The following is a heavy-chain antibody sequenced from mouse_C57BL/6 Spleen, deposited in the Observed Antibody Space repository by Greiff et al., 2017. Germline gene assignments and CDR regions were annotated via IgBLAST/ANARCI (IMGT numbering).Heavy chain of an antibody. CDR1: GYTFTSYW. Sequence: EVQLQQPGAELVRPGSSVKLSCKASGYTFTSYWMHWVKQRTEQGLEWIGRIDPEDGETKYAPKFQGKATITADTSSNTAYLQLSSLTSEDTAVYYCASYAMDYWGQGTSVTVSS. CDR2: IDPEDGET. J-gene: IGHJ4*01. V-gene: IGHV14-2*01. CDR3: ASYAMDY.